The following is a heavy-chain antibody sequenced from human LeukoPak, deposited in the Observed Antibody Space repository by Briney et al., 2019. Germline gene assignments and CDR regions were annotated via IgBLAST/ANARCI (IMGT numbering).Heavy chain of an antibody. J-gene: IGHJ4*02. Sequence: GGSLRLSCAASGFTFSSYKMNWVRQAPGKGLERVSYISSSGSTIYYADSVKGRFTISRDNAKNSLYLQMNSLRAEDTAVYYCARGPLWDYYDSSGPFDYWGQGTLVTVSS. CDR3: ARGPLWDYYDSSGPFDY. D-gene: IGHD3-22*01. CDR2: ISSSGSTI. V-gene: IGHV3-48*03. CDR1: GFTFSSYK.